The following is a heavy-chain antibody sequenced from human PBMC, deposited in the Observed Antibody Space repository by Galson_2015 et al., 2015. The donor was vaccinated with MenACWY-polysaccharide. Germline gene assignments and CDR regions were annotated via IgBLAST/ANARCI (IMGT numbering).Heavy chain of an antibody. Sequence: SLRHSCAASGFIFSSYEMNWVRQAPGKGLEWVSHITSSTSAIYYANSVKGRFTISRDNSKNTLYLQMGSLRAEDMAVYYCARDTDYSFDYWGQGTLVTVSS. D-gene: IGHD4-11*01. J-gene: IGHJ4*02. CDR1: GFIFSSYE. CDR3: ARDTDYSFDY. V-gene: IGHV3-48*03. CDR2: ITSSTSAI.